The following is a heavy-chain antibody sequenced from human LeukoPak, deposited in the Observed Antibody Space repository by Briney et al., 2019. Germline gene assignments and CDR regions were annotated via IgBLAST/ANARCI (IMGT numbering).Heavy chain of an antibody. Sequence: GESLKISCKGSGYSFTSYWIGWVRQMPGKGLEWMGIIYPGDSDTRYSPSFQGQVTISADKSISTAYLQWSSLKASDTAMYYCASQSEQLVTGGDYYYYYMDVWGKGTTVTVSS. D-gene: IGHD6-6*01. CDR1: GYSFTSYW. CDR3: ASQSEQLVTGGDYYYYYMDV. V-gene: IGHV5-51*01. J-gene: IGHJ6*03. CDR2: IYPGDSDT.